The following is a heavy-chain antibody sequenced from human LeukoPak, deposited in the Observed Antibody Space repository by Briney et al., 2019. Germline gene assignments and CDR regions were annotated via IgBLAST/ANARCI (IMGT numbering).Heavy chain of an antibody. Sequence: PSETLSLTCAVYGGSFSGYYWSWIRQPPGKGLEWIGEINHSGSTNYNPSLKSRVTISVDTSKNQFSLKLSPVTAADTAVYYCASTLRGNYDILTGYYNVVDYWGQGTLVTVSS. CDR1: GGSFSGYY. V-gene: IGHV4-34*01. J-gene: IGHJ4*02. D-gene: IGHD3-9*01. CDR2: INHSGST. CDR3: ASTLRGNYDILTGYYNVVDY.